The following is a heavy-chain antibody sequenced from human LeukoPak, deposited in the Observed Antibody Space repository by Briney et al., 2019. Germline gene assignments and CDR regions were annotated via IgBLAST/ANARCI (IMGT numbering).Heavy chain of an antibody. CDR1: GGSISSYY. CDR2: IYYSGST. CDR3: ARLPGVWGSYRYTASYYFDY. Sequence: SETLSLTCTVSGGSISSYYWSWIRQPPGKGLEWIGYIYYSGSTNYNPSLKSRVTISVDTSKNQFSLKLSSVTAADTAVYYCARLPGVWGSYRYTASYYFDYWGQGTLVTVSS. V-gene: IGHV4-59*12. D-gene: IGHD3-16*02. J-gene: IGHJ4*02.